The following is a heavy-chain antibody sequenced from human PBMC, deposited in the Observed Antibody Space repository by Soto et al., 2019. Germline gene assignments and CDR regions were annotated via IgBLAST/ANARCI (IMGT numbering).Heavy chain of an antibody. CDR3: ARVFSDSSSFFDS. CDR2: IYYSGST. V-gene: IGHV4-31*03. CDR1: GGSISSGGYY. Sequence: SETLSLTCTVSGGSISSGGYYWSWIRQHPGKGLEWIGYIYYSGSTYYNPSLKSRVTISVDTSKNQFSLKLSSVTAADTAVYYCARVFSDSSSFFDSWGQGTQVTVSS. D-gene: IGHD6-13*01. J-gene: IGHJ5*01.